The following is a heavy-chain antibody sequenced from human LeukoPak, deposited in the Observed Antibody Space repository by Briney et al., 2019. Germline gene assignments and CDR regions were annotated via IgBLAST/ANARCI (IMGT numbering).Heavy chain of an antibody. CDR1: GVTFDNGV. CDR3: AKAETLLRGLGFDY. CDR2: ISGTGGST. J-gene: IGHJ4*02. V-gene: IGHV3-23*01. D-gene: IGHD3-10*01. Sequence: PGRSLTLSCAASGVTFDNGVMSWVRQAPRQGLDRDSGISGTGGSTYYADSLNDRRTISRDNTKKTLYLQMNSLRTEAKAVYYCAKAETLLRGLGFDYWGQGTLVTVSS.